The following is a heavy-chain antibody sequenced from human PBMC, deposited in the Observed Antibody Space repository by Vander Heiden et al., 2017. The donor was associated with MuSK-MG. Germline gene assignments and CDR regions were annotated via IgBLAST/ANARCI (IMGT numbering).Heavy chain of an antibody. J-gene: IGHJ4*02. CDR3: AKVGEWVVVTPGGRLDY. CDR1: WFTFSRYA. V-gene: IGHV3-23*04. D-gene: IGHD2-15*01. Sequence: EVQLVESGGGLVRPGGALGFPCALSWFTFSRYARSWVRQAPGKRLEWVSAIGGSGGSTYDAGSVKVWVTISRDKSKNTLYMQMNSLSAKHTAVYYWAKVGEWVVVTPGGRLDYWVEGTLGTVSS. CDR2: IGGSGGST.